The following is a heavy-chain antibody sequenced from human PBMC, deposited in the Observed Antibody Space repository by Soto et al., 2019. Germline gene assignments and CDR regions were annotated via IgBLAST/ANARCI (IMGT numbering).Heavy chain of an antibody. V-gene: IGHV4-59*01. CDR2: IYYSGST. J-gene: IGHJ6*02. CDR3: ARSGVGTGVEWLLYDGYYGMDV. CDR1: GGSISSYY. Sequence: SETLSLTCTGSGGSISSYYWSWIRQPPGKGLEWIGYIYYSGSTNYNPSLKSRVTISVDTSKNQFSLKLSSVTAADTAVYYCARSGVGTGVEWLLYDGYYGMDVWGQRTTVTVSS. D-gene: IGHD3-3*01.